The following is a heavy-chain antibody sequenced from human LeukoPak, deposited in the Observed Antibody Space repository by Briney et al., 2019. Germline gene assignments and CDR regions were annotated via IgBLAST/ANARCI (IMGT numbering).Heavy chain of an antibody. CDR1: GFTFSTYN. J-gene: IGHJ4*02. CDR3: ATYYGSGSS. D-gene: IGHD3-10*01. Sequence: GGSLRLSCAASGFTFSTYNMNWVRQAPGKGLEWVSSISSSSSYIYYADSMKGRFTISRDNAKNSLYLQMNSLRAEDTAVYYCATYYGSGSSWGQGTLVTVSS. V-gene: IGHV3-21*04. CDR2: ISSSSSYI.